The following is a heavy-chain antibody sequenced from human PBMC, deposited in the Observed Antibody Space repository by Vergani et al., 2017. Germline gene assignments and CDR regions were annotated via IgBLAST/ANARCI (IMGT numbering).Heavy chain of an antibody. D-gene: IGHD6-19*01. J-gene: IGHJ6*03. CDR2: INHSGST. CDR3: ARGQWLVRVRRYFYYMDV. CDR1: GGSFSGYF. V-gene: IGHV4-34*01. Sequence: QVQLQQWGAGLLKPSETLSLTCTVYGGSFSGYFWTWIRQPPGKGLEWIGEINHSGSTNYNPSLESRVTISVDTSKNQFSLKLTSVTAADTAVYYCARGQWLVRVRRYFYYMDVWGKGP.